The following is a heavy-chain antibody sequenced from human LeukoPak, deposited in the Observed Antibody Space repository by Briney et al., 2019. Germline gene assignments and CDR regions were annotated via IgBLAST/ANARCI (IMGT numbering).Heavy chain of an antibody. D-gene: IGHD3-10*01. CDR3: AKIMVDSIDY. J-gene: IGHJ4*02. CDR2: INPNSGGT. CDR1: GYTFTGYY. Sequence: ASVKVSCKASGYTFTGYYMHWVRQAPGQGLEWMGWINPNSGGTNYAQKFQGRVTMTRDTSISTAYMDLSRLTSDDTAVYYCAKIMVDSIDYWGQGTLVTVSS. V-gene: IGHV1-2*02.